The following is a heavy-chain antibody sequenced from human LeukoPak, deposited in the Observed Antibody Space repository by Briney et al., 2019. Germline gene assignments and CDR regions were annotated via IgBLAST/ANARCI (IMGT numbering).Heavy chain of an antibody. J-gene: IGHJ4*02. V-gene: IGHV3-74*01. CDR1: GYTFSSYW. CDR3: ARDLDYGGYSNFDY. CDR2: INSDGSDT. Sequence: PGGSLRLSCAASGYTFSSYWMHWARQTPGKGLVWVSRINSDGSDTRYADSVKGRFTISRDNAKNTLYLQMNSLRADDTAVYYCARDLDYGGYSNFDYWGQGTLVTVSS. D-gene: IGHD4-23*01.